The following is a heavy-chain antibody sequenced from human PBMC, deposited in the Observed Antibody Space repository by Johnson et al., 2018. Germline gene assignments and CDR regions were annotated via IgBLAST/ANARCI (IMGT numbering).Heavy chain of an antibody. CDR2: IWYDGRDT. CDR1: GFTFSSYG. D-gene: IGHD7-27*01. Sequence: VQLVESGGGVVQPGRSLRLCCAPSGFTFSSYGMHWVRQAPGKGLEWVAGIWYDGRDTDQADSVKGRFTISRDNSKNILYLQMNSLRGEDTAVYYCGRETGERTYDIWGQWTTVTVSS. J-gene: IGHJ3*02. V-gene: IGHV3-33*01. CDR3: GRETGERTYDI.